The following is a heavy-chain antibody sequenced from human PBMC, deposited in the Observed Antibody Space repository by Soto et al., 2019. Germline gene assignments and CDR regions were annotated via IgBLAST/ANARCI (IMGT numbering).Heavy chain of an antibody. J-gene: IGHJ3*02. CDR3: ARVGGSGTRDAFDI. CDR1: GGTFSSYA. D-gene: IGHD3-10*01. Sequence: GPSVTVSCKASGGTFSSYAISWVQQAPGQGLEWMGGIIPIFGTANYAQKFQGRVTITADESTSTAYMELSSLRSEDTAVYYCARVGGSGTRDAFDIWGQGTMVTVSS. CDR2: IIPIFGTA. V-gene: IGHV1-69*13.